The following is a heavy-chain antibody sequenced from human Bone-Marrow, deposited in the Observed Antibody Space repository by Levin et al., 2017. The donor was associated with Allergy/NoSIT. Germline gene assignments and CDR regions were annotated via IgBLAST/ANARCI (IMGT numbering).Heavy chain of an antibody. CDR1: GFTFSSYG. D-gene: IGHD6-19*01. V-gene: IGHV3-30*18. Sequence: GGSLRLSCAASGFTFSSYGMHWVRQAPGKGLEWVAVISYDGSNKYYADSVKGRFTISRDNSKNTLYLQMNSLRAEDTAVYYCAKDRGYSSGWPYYYYYDGMDVWGQGTTVTVSS. CDR2: ISYDGSNK. J-gene: IGHJ6*02. CDR3: AKDRGYSSGWPYYYYYDGMDV.